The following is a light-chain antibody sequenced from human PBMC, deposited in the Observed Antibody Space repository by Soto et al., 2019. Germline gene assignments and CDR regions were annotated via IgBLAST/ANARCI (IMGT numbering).Light chain of an antibody. V-gene: IGLV2-14*01. CDR2: EVD. CDR3: SSYTSDTSPYV. CDR1: SSDVGGYNY. Sequence: QSALTQPASVSGSPGQSITISCTGTSSDVGGYNYVXXXXXXXXXXXKLIIYEVDNRPSGLSNRFSGSKSGNTASLTISGLQAEDEGDYYCSSYTSDTSPYVFGTGTKVTVL. J-gene: IGLJ1*01.